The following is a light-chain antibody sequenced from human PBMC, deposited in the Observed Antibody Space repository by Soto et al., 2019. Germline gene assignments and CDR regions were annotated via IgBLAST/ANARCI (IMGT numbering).Light chain of an antibody. V-gene: IGKV3-20*01. CDR3: QQCGGSPLFS. CDR1: QSVTSSC. CDR2: TTS. J-gene: IGKJ3*01. Sequence: EIVLTQSPATLSLSPGERATLSCTASQSVTSSCLAWYQRKPGQAPRLLTHTTSTRATDIPDRFSGSGSGTDFTLIISRLQPEDFAVYYCQQCGGSPLFSFGPGTRVDI.